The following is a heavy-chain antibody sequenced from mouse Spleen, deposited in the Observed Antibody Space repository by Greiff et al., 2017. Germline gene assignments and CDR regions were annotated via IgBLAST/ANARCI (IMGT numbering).Heavy chain of an antibody. Sequence: EVQGVESGGGLVKLGGSLKLSCAASGFTFSSYAMSWVRQTPEKRLEWVATISSGGGNTYYPDSVKGRFTISRDNAKNTLYLQMSSLKSEDTAMYYCARHEVYRYGAMDYWGQGASVTVSS. CDR3: ARHEVYRYGAMDY. V-gene: IGHV5-9-3*01. J-gene: IGHJ4*01. CDR2: ISSGGGNT. D-gene: IGHD2-14*01. CDR1: GFTFSSYA.